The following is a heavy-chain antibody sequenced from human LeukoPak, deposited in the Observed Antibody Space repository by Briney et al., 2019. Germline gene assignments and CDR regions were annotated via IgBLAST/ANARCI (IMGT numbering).Heavy chain of an antibody. CDR1: GFTFSSYS. D-gene: IGHD3-10*01. Sequence: GGSLRLSCAASGFTFSSYSMNWVRQAPGKGLEWVSSISSSSGYIYYADSVKGRFTISRDNPKNSLYLQMNSLRAEDTAVYYCARGGGITMVRGVSPYYFDYWGQGTLVTVSS. V-gene: IGHV3-21*01. CDR3: ARGGGITMVRGVSPYYFDY. CDR2: ISSSSGYI. J-gene: IGHJ4*02.